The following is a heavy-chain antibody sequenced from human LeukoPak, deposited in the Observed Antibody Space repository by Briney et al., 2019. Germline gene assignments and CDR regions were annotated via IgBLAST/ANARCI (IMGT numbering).Heavy chain of an antibody. CDR1: GFTFSYYT. J-gene: IGHJ4*02. V-gene: IGHV3-30-3*01. Sequence: GGSLRLSCAASGFTFSYYTMHWVRQAPGKGREWVAVISYDGSNEYYADSVKGRFTISRDNSKNTLYLQMNSLRVEDTAVYYCARVLNYYDSSGYYFSYWGQGTLVTVSS. CDR3: ARVLNYYDSSGYYFSY. D-gene: IGHD3-22*01. CDR2: ISYDGSNE.